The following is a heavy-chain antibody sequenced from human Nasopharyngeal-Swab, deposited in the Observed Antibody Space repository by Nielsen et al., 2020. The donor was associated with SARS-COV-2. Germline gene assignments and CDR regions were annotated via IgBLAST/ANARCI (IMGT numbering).Heavy chain of an antibody. V-gene: IGHV1-18*01. J-gene: IGHJ2*01. Sequence: ASVKVSCKASGYTFTSYGISWVRQAPGQGLEWVGWISAYNGNTNYAQKLQGRVTMTTDTPTSTAYMELRSLRSDDTAVYYCARLGHGDFWSGYYKVWYFDLWGRGTLVTVSS. D-gene: IGHD3-3*01. CDR2: ISAYNGNT. CDR3: ARLGHGDFWSGYYKVWYFDL. CDR1: GYTFTSYG.